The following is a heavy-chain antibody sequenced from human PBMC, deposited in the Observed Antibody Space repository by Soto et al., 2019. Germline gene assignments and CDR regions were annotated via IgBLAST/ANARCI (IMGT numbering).Heavy chain of an antibody. CDR3: ARDLRSGPYLHYYGMDV. J-gene: IGHJ6*02. D-gene: IGHD3-16*01. CDR1: GGSISSGGYY. V-gene: IGHV4-31*03. CDR2: IYYSGST. Sequence: SETLSLTCTVSGGSISSGGYYWSWIRQHPGKGLEWIGYIYYSGSTYYNPSLKSRVTISVDTSKNQFSLKLSSVTAADTAVYYCARDLRSGPYLHYYGMDVWGQGTTVTVSS.